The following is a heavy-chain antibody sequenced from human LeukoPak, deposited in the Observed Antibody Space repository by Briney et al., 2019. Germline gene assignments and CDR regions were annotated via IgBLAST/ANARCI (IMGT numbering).Heavy chain of an antibody. Sequence: SETLSLTCTVSGDSMTGYYWSFIRQPAGKGLEWIGRIHTSGTTYYNPSLKSRLMMSVDTSKNQFSLRLTSVTAADTAVYYCARGDFYDGGGRNWFDPWGQGTLVIVSS. CDR1: GDSMTGYY. D-gene: IGHD3-16*01. V-gene: IGHV4-4*07. CDR3: ARGDFYDGGGRNWFDP. J-gene: IGHJ5*02. CDR2: IHTSGTT.